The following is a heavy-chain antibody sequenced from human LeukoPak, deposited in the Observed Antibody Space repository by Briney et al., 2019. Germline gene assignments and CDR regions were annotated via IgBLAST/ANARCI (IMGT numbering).Heavy chain of an antibody. V-gene: IGHV3-7*01. J-gene: IGHJ4*02. CDR3: AKGVLRYFDWAYFDY. CDR2: IKQDGSEK. Sequence: GGSLRLSCAASGFLFSSYGMHWVRQAPGKGLEWVANIKQDGSEKYYVDSVKGRFTISRDNAKNSLYLQMNSLRAEDTAVYYCAKGVLRYFDWAYFDYWGQGTLVTVS. CDR1: GFLFSSYG. D-gene: IGHD3-9*01.